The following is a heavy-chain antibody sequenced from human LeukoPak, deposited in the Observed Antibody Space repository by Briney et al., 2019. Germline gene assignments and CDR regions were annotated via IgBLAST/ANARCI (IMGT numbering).Heavy chain of an antibody. CDR3: AREVANYYGSGSYYGETYN. Sequence: GGSLRLSCAASGFTLSTYSMNCVRQAPGKGLEWVSSIISGSGYIYYADSVKGRFTISRDNAKNSLYLQMNSLRAEDTALYYCAREVANYYGSGSYYGETYNWGQGTQVTVS. J-gene: IGHJ4*02. CDR2: IISGSGYI. V-gene: IGHV3-21*04. D-gene: IGHD3-10*01. CDR1: GFTLSTYS.